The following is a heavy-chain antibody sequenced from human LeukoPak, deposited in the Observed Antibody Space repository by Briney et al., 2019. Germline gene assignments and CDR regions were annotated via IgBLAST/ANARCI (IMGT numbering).Heavy chain of an antibody. CDR2: IYSGGST. CDR1: GFTVSSNY. D-gene: IGHD5-24*01. Sequence: GGSLRLSCAASGFTVSSNYMSWVRQAPGKGLEWVSVIYSGGSTYYADSVKGRFTISRDNSKNTLYLQMNSLRAEDTAVYYCAREGRWLQLTAFDIWGQGTMVTVSS. V-gene: IGHV3-53*01. CDR3: AREGRWLQLTAFDI. J-gene: IGHJ3*02.